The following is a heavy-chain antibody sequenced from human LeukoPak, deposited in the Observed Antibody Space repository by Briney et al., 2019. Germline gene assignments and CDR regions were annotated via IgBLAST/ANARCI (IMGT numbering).Heavy chain of an antibody. D-gene: IGHD2-21*02. V-gene: IGHV4-4*07. CDR1: GGSISSYY. J-gene: IGHJ6*03. CDR2: IYTSGST. CDR3: AGFLCGGDCFYYYYYMDV. Sequence: SETLSLTCTVSGGSISSYYWSWIRQPAGKGLEWIGRIYTSGSTNYNPSLKSRVTISVDTSKNQFSLKLSSVTAADTAVYYCAGFLCGGDCFYYYYYMDVRGKGTTVTISS.